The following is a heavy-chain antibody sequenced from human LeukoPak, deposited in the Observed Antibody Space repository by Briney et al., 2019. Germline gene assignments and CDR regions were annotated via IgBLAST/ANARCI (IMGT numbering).Heavy chain of an antibody. CDR2: IYYSGST. CDR3: ARKGGNYYDSSGYYYSYYGMDV. Sequence: SQTLSLTCTVSGGSISSGDYYWSWIRQPPGKGLEWIGYIYYSGSTYYNPSLKSRVTISVDTSKNQFSLKLSSVTAADTAVYYCARKGGNYYDSSGYYYSYYGMDVWGQGTTVTVSS. CDR1: GGSISSGDYY. D-gene: IGHD3-22*01. J-gene: IGHJ6*02. V-gene: IGHV4-30-4*08.